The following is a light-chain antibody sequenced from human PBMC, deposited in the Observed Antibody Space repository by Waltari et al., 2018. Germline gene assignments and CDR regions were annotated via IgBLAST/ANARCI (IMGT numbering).Light chain of an antibody. CDR3: MQALHTPPT. CDR1: QSLLHSNGYNF. Sequence: DIVVTQSPLSLPVTPGEPASISCRSSQSLLHSNGYNFLDWYLQKPGQSPQLLIYLAFNRASGVPDRFSGSGSGTDCALKISRVEAEDVGVYYCMQALHTPPTFGQGTKVEIK. V-gene: IGKV2-28*01. CDR2: LAF. J-gene: IGKJ1*01.